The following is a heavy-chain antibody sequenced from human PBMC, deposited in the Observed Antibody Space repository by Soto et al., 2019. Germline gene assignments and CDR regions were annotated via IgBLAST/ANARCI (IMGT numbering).Heavy chain of an antibody. V-gene: IGHV5-51*01. J-gene: IGHJ5*02. CDR1: GHLFNNHW. CDR3: ARDMHAGFTHYFDP. CDR2: IFTRDSET. Sequence: GESLKISCKGPGHLFNNHWIGWVRQTPGKGLEWMGLIFTRDSETKTSPSFQGHVSISVDNSINTVYLQWTSLKTTAVYYCARDMHAGFTHYFDPWGQGTLVTVSS. D-gene: IGHD1-26*01.